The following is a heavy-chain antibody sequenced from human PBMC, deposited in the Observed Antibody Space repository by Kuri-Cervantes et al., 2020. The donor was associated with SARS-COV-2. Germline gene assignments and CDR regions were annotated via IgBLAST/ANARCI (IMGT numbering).Heavy chain of an antibody. J-gene: IGHJ3*02. Sequence: GGSLRLSCAASRFTFNDYVMSWVRQSPGKGLEWVSVINGSGVGTYYAESVQGRFTISRDNSKNTLYLQMHSLRVEDTVVYYCAKLGYYYDNNGYRDIDGFDIWGQGTMVTVSS. CDR1: RFTFNDYV. CDR2: INGSGVGT. V-gene: IGHV3-23*01. D-gene: IGHD3-22*01. CDR3: AKLGYYYDNNGYRDIDGFDI.